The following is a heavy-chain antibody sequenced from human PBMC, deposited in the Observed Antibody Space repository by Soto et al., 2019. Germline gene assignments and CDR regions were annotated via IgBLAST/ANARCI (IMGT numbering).Heavy chain of an antibody. CDR1: GFTFSSYS. CDR2: ITIGGGTT. D-gene: IGHD2-15*01. CDR3: ARGRYCSGGACYGDY. Sequence: EVLLVESGGGLVQPGGSLRLSCAASGFTFSSYSMIWVRQAPRKGLEWVSYITIGGGTTYYADSVKGRFAISRDNAENTLNLQMNSLRDADTAVYYCARGRYCSGGACYGDYWGQGTLVTVSS. J-gene: IGHJ4*02. V-gene: IGHV3-48*02.